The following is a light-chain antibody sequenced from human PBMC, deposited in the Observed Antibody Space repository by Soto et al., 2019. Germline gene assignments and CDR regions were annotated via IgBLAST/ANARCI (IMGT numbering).Light chain of an antibody. CDR3: QQRSNWVT. J-gene: IGKJ5*01. CDR1: QSVSSY. V-gene: IGKV3-11*01. Sequence: EIVLTQSPATLSLSPGERATLSCRASQSVSSYLAWYQQKPGQAPRLLIYDASNRATGIPARFSGTGAGTDFTLTISSLKPEDFAVYYCQQRSNWVTFGQGTRLEIQ. CDR2: DAS.